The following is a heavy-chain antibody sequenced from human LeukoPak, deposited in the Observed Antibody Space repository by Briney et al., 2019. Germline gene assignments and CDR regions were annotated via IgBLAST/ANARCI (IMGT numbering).Heavy chain of an antibody. J-gene: IGHJ6*02. D-gene: IGHD2-2*01. CDR1: GFTFGDYA. Sequence: PGGSLRLSCTASGFTFGDYAMSWIRQPPGKGLEWIGYISYSGSTNYNPSLTSRVTISVDTSKNQFSLKLSSVTAADTALYYCARGGCSSISCYYYYGMDVWGQGTTVTVSS. CDR2: ISYSGST. V-gene: IGHV4-59*13. CDR3: ARGGCSSISCYYYYGMDV.